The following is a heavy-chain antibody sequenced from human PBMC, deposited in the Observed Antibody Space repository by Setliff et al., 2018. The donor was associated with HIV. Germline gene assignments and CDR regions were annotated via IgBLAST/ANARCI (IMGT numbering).Heavy chain of an antibody. J-gene: IGHJ4*02. CDR1: GFTFSSYE. V-gene: IGHV3-48*03. CDR2: ISRSDSTI. CDR3: AKTPLALVRGAQPYFDY. D-gene: IGHD3-10*01. Sequence: LRLSCAASGFTFSSYEMNWVRQAPGKGLEWVSYISRSDSTIYYADSVKGRFTISRDNTKNSLYLQMNSLRAEDSAVYYCAKTPLALVRGAQPYFDYWGQGTLVTAPQ.